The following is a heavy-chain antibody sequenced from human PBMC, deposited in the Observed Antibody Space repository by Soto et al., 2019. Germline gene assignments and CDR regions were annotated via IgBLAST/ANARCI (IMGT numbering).Heavy chain of an antibody. CDR1: GYSFTSYW. D-gene: IGHD1-1*01. V-gene: IGHV5-51*01. Sequence: GESLKISCKGSGYSFTSYWISWVRQMPGKGLEWMGIIDPSDSYTRYSPSFQGQVTISADKSISTAYMDLSSLRSEDTAVYYCASSRIQLEPYGMDVWGQGTTVTVSS. CDR2: IDPSDSYT. CDR3: ASSRIQLEPYGMDV. J-gene: IGHJ6*02.